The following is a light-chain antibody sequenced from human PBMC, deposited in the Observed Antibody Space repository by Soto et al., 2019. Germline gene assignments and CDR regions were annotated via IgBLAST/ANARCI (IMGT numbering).Light chain of an antibody. V-gene: IGKV3-11*01. CDR2: AAS. CDR3: QQRSNWPWTT. CDR1: ESVCIY. J-gene: IGKJ1*01. Sequence: EIVLTQSPATLSLSPCESATLSCRASESVCIYISWYQQKPGQPPRLLIYAASNRATSIPTRFSGSGSGTDFSLTISSLEPEDFAVYYCQQRSNWPWTTFGQGTRVELK.